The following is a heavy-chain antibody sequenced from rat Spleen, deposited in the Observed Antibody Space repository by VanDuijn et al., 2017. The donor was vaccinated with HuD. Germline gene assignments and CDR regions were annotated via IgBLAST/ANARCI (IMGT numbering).Heavy chain of an antibody. V-gene: IGHV5-27*01. Sequence: EVQLVESGGGLVQPGRSMKLSCAASGFTFSNYDMAWVRQAPKKGLEWVATISTSGDRTYYPDSVKGRFTISRDNAKSTLYLQMNSLRSEDTATYYCSTENYWFAYWGQGTLVTVSS. D-gene: IGHD1-10*01. J-gene: IGHJ3*01. CDR1: GFTFSNYD. CDR2: ISTSGDRT. CDR3: STENYWFAY.